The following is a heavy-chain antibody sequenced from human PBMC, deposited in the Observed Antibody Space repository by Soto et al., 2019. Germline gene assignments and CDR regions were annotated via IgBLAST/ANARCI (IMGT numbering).Heavy chain of an antibody. V-gene: IGHV1-8*01. D-gene: IGHD6-19*01. J-gene: IGHJ4*02. CDR3: ARERSSGWYVDY. CDR2: MNPNSGNT. Sequence: ASVKVSCKASGYTFTSYDINWVRQATGQGLEWMGWMNPNSGNTGYAQKFQGRVTMTRNTSISAAYMELSSLRFEDTAVYYCARERSSGWYVDYWGQGTLVTVSS. CDR1: GYTFTSYD.